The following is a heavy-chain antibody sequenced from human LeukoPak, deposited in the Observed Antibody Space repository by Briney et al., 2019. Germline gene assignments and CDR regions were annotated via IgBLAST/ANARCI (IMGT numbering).Heavy chain of an antibody. CDR1: GFTFSSYS. CDR2: ISSSSSTI. V-gene: IGHV3-48*02. Sequence: GGSLRLSCAASGFTFSSYSMNWVRQAPGEGVERVSYISSSSSTIYHADSVKGRFTISRVNAKNSLYLQMNSLRDDDTAVYYCARDLWESGSYGFDYWGQGTLVTVSS. J-gene: IGHJ4*02. CDR3: ARDLWESGSYGFDY. D-gene: IGHD1-26*01.